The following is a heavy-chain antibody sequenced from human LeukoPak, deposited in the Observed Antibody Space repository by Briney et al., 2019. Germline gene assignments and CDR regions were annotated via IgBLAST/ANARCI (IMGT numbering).Heavy chain of an antibody. CDR2: ISRSGDKT. D-gene: IGHD1-20*01. Sequence: PGGSLRLSCAASGFTFNNYAMSWVRQAPGKGLEWVSSISRSGDKTYYADSVRGQFTISRDNSKNSLYLQLNSLRAEDTAVYYCAKAVLSGTEGGDYHNHVDVWGKGTTVTVSS. CDR3: AKAVLSGTEGGDYHNHVDV. J-gene: IGHJ6*04. CDR1: GFTFNNYA. V-gene: IGHV3-23*01.